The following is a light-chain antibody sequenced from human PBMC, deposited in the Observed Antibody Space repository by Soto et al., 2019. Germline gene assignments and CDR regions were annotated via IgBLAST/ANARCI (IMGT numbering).Light chain of an antibody. CDR1: QDISTH. CDR3: QQFDSLPLT. Sequence: DIQMTQSQSSLSASVGDRVTITCQASQDISTHFTWFQQKPGKAPKLLIYDVSILETGVPSRFSGSGSGTHFTFSISSLQPEDIATYYCQQFDSLPLTFGGGTKVDIK. J-gene: IGKJ4*01. V-gene: IGKV1-33*01. CDR2: DVS.